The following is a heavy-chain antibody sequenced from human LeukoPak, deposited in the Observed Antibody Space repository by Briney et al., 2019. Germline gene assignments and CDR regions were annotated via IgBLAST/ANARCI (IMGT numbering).Heavy chain of an antibody. Sequence: ASVKVSCTASSYSFITYTINWVRQGPGQGLEWVGGINGYNGNTNYAHKFQDRVTMTTDISTSTAYMELRSLRSDDTAVFYCARDHTGRQGLVDRPFDYWGQGSLIIVSA. CDR3: ARDHTGRQGLVDRPFDY. CDR2: INGYNGNT. V-gene: IGHV1-18*01. CDR1: SYSFITYT. D-gene: IGHD6-19*01. J-gene: IGHJ4*02.